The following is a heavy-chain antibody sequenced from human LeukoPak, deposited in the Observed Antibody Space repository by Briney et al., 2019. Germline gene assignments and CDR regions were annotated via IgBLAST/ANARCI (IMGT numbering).Heavy chain of an antibody. CDR1: RFTLSSYA. J-gene: IGHJ4*02. CDR3: ARGGYDY. D-gene: IGHD6-25*01. CDR2: ISYDGSNK. V-gene: IGHV3-30*04. Sequence: GGSLRLSCADSRFTLSSYAMHWVRQAPRKGLEWVAVISYDGSNKYYTDSVKGRFTISRDNSKNTLYLQMNSLRAEDTAVYYCARGGYDYWGQGTLVTVSS.